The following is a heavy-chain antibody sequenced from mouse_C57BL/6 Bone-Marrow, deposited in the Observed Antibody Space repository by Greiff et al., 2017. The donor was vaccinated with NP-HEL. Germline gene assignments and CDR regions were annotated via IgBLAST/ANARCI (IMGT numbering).Heavy chain of an antibody. J-gene: IGHJ4*01. Sequence: EVQLQESGPGLVKPSQSLSLTCSVTGYSITSGYYWNWIRQFPGNKLEWMGYISYDGSNHYNPSLKNRISITRDTSKNQFFLKLNSVTTEDTATYDCARDLRLRAMDYWGQGTSVTVSS. CDR1: GYSITSGYY. D-gene: IGHD2-4*01. CDR2: ISYDGSN. V-gene: IGHV3-6*01. CDR3: ARDLRLRAMDY.